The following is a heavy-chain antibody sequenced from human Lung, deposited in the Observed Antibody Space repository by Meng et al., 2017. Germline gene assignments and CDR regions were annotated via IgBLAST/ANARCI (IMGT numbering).Heavy chain of an antibody. Sequence: VERVVSGGGFGKPGGFLRLSCVASGFSFTDAWMSWVRQAPGKGLEWVGRIKSNSDGGTTDYAAPVKGRFTISRDDSKNTLYLQMNSLITEDTAVYFCATGAAAADHWGQGTLVTVSS. CDR1: GFSFTDAW. CDR2: IKSNSDGGTT. J-gene: IGHJ4*02. V-gene: IGHV3-15*01. D-gene: IGHD6-13*01. CDR3: ATGAAAADH.